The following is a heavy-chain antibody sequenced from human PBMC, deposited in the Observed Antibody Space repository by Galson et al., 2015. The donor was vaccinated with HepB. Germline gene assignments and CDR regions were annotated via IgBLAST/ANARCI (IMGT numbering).Heavy chain of an antibody. D-gene: IGHD4-17*01. Sequence: SLRLSCAASGFTFSNYAMSWVRQAPGEGLEWVSGISGSGGSTYYADSVKGRFTISRDNAKNSLYLQMNSLRAEDTAVYYCARDTYGDYAIDYFDYRGQGTLVTVSS. J-gene: IGHJ4*02. CDR2: ISGSGGST. V-gene: IGHV3-23*01. CDR3: ARDTYGDYAIDYFDY. CDR1: GFTFSNYA.